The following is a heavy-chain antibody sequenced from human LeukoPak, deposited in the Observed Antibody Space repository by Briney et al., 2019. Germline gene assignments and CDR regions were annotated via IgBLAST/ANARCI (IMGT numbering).Heavy chain of an antibody. CDR3: ARDGHRRYHYDSSGREDAFDI. CDR2: INHSGST. Sequence: SETLSLTCAVYGGSFSGYYWSWIRQPPGKGLDWIGEINHSGSTNYNPSLKSRVTISVDTSKNQFSLKLSSVTAADTAVYYCARDGHRRYHYDSSGREDAFDIWGQGAMVTVSS. CDR1: GGSFSGYY. V-gene: IGHV4-34*01. D-gene: IGHD3-22*01. J-gene: IGHJ3*02.